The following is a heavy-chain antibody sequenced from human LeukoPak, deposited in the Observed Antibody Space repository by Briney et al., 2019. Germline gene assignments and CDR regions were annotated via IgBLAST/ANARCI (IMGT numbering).Heavy chain of an antibody. J-gene: IGHJ5*02. CDR3: ITGAYSGWFGGP. Sequence: PGGSLRLSCAASGFTVSDHYMDWVRQTPGKGLEWVGRTRNKANSYTTEYAASVKGRFSISRGDSKNSLYLQMNSLKTEDTAVYYCITGAYSGWFGGPWGQGTLVTVSS. V-gene: IGHV3-72*01. D-gene: IGHD6-19*01. CDR2: TRNKANSYTT. CDR1: GFTVSDHY.